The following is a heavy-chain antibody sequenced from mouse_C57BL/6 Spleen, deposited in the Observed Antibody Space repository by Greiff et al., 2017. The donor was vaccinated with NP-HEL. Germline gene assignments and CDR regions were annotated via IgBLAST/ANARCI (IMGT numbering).Heavy chain of an antibody. CDR1: GYTFTSYG. D-gene: IGHD2-3*01. CDR2: IYPRSGNT. CDR3: ARDGDDGDFDY. Sequence: VQLQESGAELARPGASVKLSCKASGYTFTSYGISWVKQRTGQGLEWIGEIYPRSGNTYYNEKFKGKATLTADKSSSTAYMELRSLTSEDSAVYFCARDGDDGDFDYWGQGTTLTVSS. J-gene: IGHJ2*01. V-gene: IGHV1-81*01.